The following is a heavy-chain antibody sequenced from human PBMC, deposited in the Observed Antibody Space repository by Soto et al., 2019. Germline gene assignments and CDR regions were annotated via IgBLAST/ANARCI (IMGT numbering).Heavy chain of an antibody. CDR1: GFTFSNAW. CDR3: TRYYYDSSGYYYAFDI. J-gene: IGHJ3*02. Sequence: GGSLRLYCAASGFTFSNAWMSWVRQAPGKGLEWVGRIKSKTDGGTTDYAAPVKGRFTISRDDSKNTLYLQMNSLKTEDTAVYYCTRYYYDSSGYYYAFDIWGQGTMVTVSS. D-gene: IGHD3-22*01. CDR2: IKSKTDGGTT. V-gene: IGHV3-15*01.